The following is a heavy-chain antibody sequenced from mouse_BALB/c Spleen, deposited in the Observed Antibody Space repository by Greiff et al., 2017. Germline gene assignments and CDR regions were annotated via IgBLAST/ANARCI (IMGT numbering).Heavy chain of an antibody. CDR2: IWAGGST. J-gene: IGHJ3*01. D-gene: IGHD4-1*01. Sequence: QVQLKESGPGLVAPSQSLSITCTVSGFSLTSYGVHWVRQPPGKGLEWLGVIWAGGSTNYNSALMSRLSISKDNSKSQVFLKMNSLQTDDTAMYYCARDRSGTLFADWGQGTLVTVSA. CDR3: ARDRSGTLFAD. CDR1: GFSLTSYG. V-gene: IGHV2-9*02.